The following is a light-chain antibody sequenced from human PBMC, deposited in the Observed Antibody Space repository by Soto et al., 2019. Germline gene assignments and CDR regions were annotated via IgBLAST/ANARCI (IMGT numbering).Light chain of an antibody. J-gene: IGKJ2*01. V-gene: IGKV3-20*01. CDR3: QQYLGSPPGYS. CDR2: GAS. CDR1: QSVSSGY. Sequence: EIVLTQSPGTLSLSPGERATLSCRASQSVSSGYLAWYQQKPGQAPRLLIYGASSRATGIPDRFSGSGSGTDFTLTISRLEPEDFAVYYCQQYLGSPPGYSFGQGTKLEI.